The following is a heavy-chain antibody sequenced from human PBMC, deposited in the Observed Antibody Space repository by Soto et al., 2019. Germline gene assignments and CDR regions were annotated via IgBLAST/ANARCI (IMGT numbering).Heavy chain of an antibody. D-gene: IGHD6-6*01. CDR2: INSDGSST. J-gene: IGHJ4*02. Sequence: EVQLVESGGGLVQPGGSLRLSCAASGFTFRSYWMQWVRQAPGKGLVWVTWINSDGSSTSYADSVKGRFTIWRDNAKNPLYLQMNRLRAADTAVYYCASGGSSLNFDSWGQGTLVTVSS. V-gene: IGHV3-74*01. CDR1: GFTFRSYW. CDR3: ASGGSSLNFDS.